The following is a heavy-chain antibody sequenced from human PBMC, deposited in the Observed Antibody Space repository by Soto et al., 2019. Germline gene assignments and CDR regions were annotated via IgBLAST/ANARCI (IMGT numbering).Heavy chain of an antibody. CDR3: ASSHAGAHITAAVH. CDR1: GGSISSDGYS. J-gene: IGHJ4*02. CDR2: IYHSGST. V-gene: IGHV4-30-2*01. D-gene: IGHD6-13*01. Sequence: QLQLQESGSGLVKPSQTLSLTCAVSGGSISSDGYSWSWIRQPPGKGLEWIGYIYHSGSTYYNPSLKSRVTISVDRSKNQFSLKLSSMTAADTAVYYCASSHAGAHITAAVHWGQGTLVTVSS.